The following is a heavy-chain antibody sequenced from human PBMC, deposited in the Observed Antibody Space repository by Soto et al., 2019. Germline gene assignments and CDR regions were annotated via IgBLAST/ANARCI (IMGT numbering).Heavy chain of an antibody. D-gene: IGHD2-15*01. J-gene: IGHJ4*02. Sequence: EVQLVESGGGLVQPGGSLKLSCAASGFTFSGSAMHWVRQASGKGLEWVGRIRSHANSYATAYAASVKGRFTSSRDDYKNTAYLKTNSLKTEDTAVYYCTSYCHDGGRSPGDFDYWGQGTLVTVSS. CDR3: TSYCHDGGRSPGDFDY. CDR1: GFTFSGSA. V-gene: IGHV3-73*01. CDR2: IRSHANSYAT.